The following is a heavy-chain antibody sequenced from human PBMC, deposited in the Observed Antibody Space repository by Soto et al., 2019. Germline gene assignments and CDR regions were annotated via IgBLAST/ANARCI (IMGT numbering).Heavy chain of an antibody. V-gene: IGHV4-30-4*01. CDR1: GGPVRDAYSY. D-gene: IGHD2-8*02. J-gene: IGHJ3*02. CDR2: LSYTGST. Sequence: PSETLSLTCTVSGGPVRDAYSYWTWIRQPPGKGLEWMGYLSYTGSTYYDPSLRNRASISVDESSNHLSLRLSSVTAADTAVYYCARELEGGVFDIWGRGTLVTVSS. CDR3: ARELEGGVFDI.